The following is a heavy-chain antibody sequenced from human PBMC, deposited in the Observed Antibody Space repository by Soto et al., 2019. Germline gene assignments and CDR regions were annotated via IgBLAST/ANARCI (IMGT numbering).Heavy chain of an antibody. J-gene: IGHJ4*02. CDR2: ISAYNGNT. V-gene: IGHV1-18*04. CDR1: CYTFTSYG. D-gene: IGHD2-15*01. Sequence: SVKVSFKASCYTFTSYGISWVRQAPGQGLEWMGWISAYNGNTNYAQKLQGRVTMTTDTSTSTAYMELRSLRSDDTAVYYCARDPPYCSGGSCYSARYWGQGTLVTVSS. CDR3: ARDPPYCSGGSCYSARY.